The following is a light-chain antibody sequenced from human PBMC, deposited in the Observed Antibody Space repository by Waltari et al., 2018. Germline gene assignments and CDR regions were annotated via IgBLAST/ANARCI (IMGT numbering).Light chain of an antibody. CDR1: RIDAGAFNY. CDR2: ESS. Sequence: QSALTQPASVSGSPGQSITFSCLGSRIDAGAFNYFSWFQQHPGKAPKLIIYESSTRPSGTSDRFSGSKSGNTASLTISGLQAEEEADYYCSSYTTSRTWVFGGGTKLTVL. CDR3: SSYTTSRTWV. J-gene: IGLJ3*02. V-gene: IGLV2-14*01.